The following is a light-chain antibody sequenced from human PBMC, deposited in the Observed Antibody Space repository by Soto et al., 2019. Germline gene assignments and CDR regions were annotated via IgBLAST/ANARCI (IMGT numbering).Light chain of an antibody. CDR2: DTY. Sequence: PGERATLSCRASQSVSSYYLAWYQQKPGQAPRLLMYDTYNRATGIPARFSGSGSGTDFTLTISSLEPEDFAVYYCQQRSNWITFG. V-gene: IGKV3-11*01. J-gene: IGKJ5*01. CDR1: QSVSSY. CDR3: QQRSNWIT.